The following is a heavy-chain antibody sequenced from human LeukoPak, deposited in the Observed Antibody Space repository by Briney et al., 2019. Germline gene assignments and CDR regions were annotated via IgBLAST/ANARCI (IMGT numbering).Heavy chain of an antibody. Sequence: ASVKVSCKASGYTFTSYGISWVRQAPGQGLEWMGWISAYNGNTNYAQKLQGRVTMTTDTSTSTAYMELRSLRSDDTAVYYCASDGYYYGSGSHDFDYWGQGTLVTVSS. CDR3: ASDGYYYGSGSHDFDY. CDR2: ISAYNGNT. CDR1: GYTFTSYG. V-gene: IGHV1-18*01. D-gene: IGHD3-10*01. J-gene: IGHJ4*02.